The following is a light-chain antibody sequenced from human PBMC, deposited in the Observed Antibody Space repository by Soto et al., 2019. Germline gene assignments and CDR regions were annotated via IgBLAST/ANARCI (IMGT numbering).Light chain of an antibody. Sequence: QSVLTQPPSVSGAPGQRVSISCTGSSSNIGAGFDVHWYQQLPRTAPKLLTYDNSNRPSGVPDRFSGSRSGTSASLAITGLQAEDEADYYFQSYDNNLRVVCGGGTKLTVL. CDR1: SSNIGAGFD. J-gene: IGLJ2*01. CDR2: DNS. CDR3: QSYDNNLRVV. V-gene: IGLV1-40*01.